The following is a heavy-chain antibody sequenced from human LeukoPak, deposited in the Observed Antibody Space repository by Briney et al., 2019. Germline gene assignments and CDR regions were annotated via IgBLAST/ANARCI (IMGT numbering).Heavy chain of an antibody. V-gene: IGHV1-69*01. CDR1: GGTFSSYA. J-gene: IGHJ5*02. CDR3: ARVFLRRAAVTSLIDP. Sequence: SVKVSCKASGGTFSSYAISWVRQAPGQGLEWMGGIIPIFGTAHYAQKFQGRVTITADESTSTAYMELSSLRSEDTAVYYCARVFLRRAAVTSLIDPWGQGTLVAVSS. D-gene: IGHD6-13*01. CDR2: IIPIFGTA.